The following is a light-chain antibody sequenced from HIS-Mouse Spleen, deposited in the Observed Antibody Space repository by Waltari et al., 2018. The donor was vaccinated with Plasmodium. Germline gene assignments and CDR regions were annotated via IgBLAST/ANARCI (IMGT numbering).Light chain of an antibody. CDR2: EDS. V-gene: IGLV3-10*01. CDR1: ALPKKY. CDR3: YSTDSSGNHRV. J-gene: IGLJ3*02. Sequence: SYELTQPPSVSVSPGQTARITCSGDALPKKYASWDQQKSGQAPVLVIYEDSKRPSGIPERFSGSRSGTMATLTISGAQVEDEADYYCYSTDSSGNHRVFGGGTKLTVL.